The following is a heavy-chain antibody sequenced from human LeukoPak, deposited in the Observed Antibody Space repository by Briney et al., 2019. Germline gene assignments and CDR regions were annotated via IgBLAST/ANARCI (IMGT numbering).Heavy chain of an antibody. V-gene: IGHV1-8*03. J-gene: IGHJ5*01. CDR3: AREPCSGGSCSWFFS. CDR2: MNPNSGNT. D-gene: IGHD2-15*01. CDR1: GYTFTNYD. Sequence: ASVKVSCKASGYTFTNYDINWARQATGQGLEWMGWMNPNSGNTGYAQKFQGRVTITRNTSINTAYMELTSLRSEDTAVYYCAREPCSGGSCSWFFSWGQGTLVTVSS.